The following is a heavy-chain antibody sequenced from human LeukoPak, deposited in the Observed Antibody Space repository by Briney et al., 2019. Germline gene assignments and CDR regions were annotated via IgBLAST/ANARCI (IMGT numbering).Heavy chain of an antibody. CDR2: ISWNSGSI. J-gene: IGHJ5*02. V-gene: IGHV3-9*01. Sequence: GGSLRLSCAASGFTFDDYAMHWVRQAPGKGLEWVSGISWNSGSIGYADSVKGRFTISRDNAKNSLYLQMNSLRAEDTALYYCAKDGGGWSLEGSNWFDPWGQGTLVTVSS. D-gene: IGHD6-19*01. CDR3: AKDGGGWSLEGSNWFDP. CDR1: GFTFDDYA.